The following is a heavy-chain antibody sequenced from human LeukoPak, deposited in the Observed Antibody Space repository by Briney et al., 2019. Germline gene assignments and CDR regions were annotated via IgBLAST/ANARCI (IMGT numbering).Heavy chain of an antibody. CDR1: GYTFTSYD. V-gene: IGHV1-8*01. Sequence: EASVKVSCTASGYTFTSYDINWVRQATGQGFEWMGWMSPSTGNTGYAQKFQGRVTMTRYTSVSTAYMELSSLRSEDTAVHYCAREGYYDSSGYYYWGQGTLVTVSS. J-gene: IGHJ4*02. D-gene: IGHD3-22*01. CDR3: AREGYYDSSGYYY. CDR2: MSPSTGNT.